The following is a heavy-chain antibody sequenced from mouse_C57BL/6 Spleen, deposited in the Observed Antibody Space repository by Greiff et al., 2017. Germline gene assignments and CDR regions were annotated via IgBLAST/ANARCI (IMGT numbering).Heavy chain of an antibody. J-gene: IGHJ2*01. CDR3: ARLHYDY. V-gene: IGHV5-6*01. CDR2: ISSGGSYT. Sequence: EVKLVESGGDLVKPGGSLKLSCAASGFTFSSYGMSWVRQTPDKRLEWVATISSGGSYTYYPDSVKGRFTISRDNAKNTLYLQMSSLKSEDTAMYYCARLHYDYWGQGTTLTVSS. CDR1: GFTFSSYG.